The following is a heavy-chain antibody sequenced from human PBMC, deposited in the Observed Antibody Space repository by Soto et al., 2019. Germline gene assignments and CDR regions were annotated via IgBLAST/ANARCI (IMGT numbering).Heavy chain of an antibody. CDR1: GFSLSTSGVG. Sequence: QITLKESGPTLVKPTQTLTLTCTFSGFSLSTSGVGVGWIRQPPGKALEWLALIYWDDDKRYSPSLKSRLTINKDTSKNQVVLTMTNMDPVDTATYYCAHSLSWLPHNWFDPWGQGTLVTVSS. CDR2: IYWDDDK. CDR3: AHSLSWLPHNWFDP. V-gene: IGHV2-5*02. J-gene: IGHJ5*02. D-gene: IGHD2-15*01.